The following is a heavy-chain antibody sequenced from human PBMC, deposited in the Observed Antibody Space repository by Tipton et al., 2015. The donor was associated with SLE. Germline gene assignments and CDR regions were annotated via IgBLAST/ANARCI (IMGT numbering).Heavy chain of an antibody. D-gene: IGHD3-22*01. Sequence: TLSLTCTVSGGSISSYYWSWIRQPPGKGLEWIGYIYYSGSTNYNPPLKSRVTISVDTSKNQFSLKLTSVTAADTAVYYCARGFRYSSGPGAYWGQGTLVTVSS. V-gene: IGHV4-59*01. J-gene: IGHJ4*02. CDR2: IYYSGST. CDR3: ARGFRYSSGPGAY. CDR1: GGSISSYY.